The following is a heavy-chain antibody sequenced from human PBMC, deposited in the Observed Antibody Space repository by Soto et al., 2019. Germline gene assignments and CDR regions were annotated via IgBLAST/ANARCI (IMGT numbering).Heavy chain of an antibody. Sequence: GASVKVSCKASGYTFTSYYMHWVRQAPGQGLEWMGIINPSVGSTSYAQKFQGRVTMTRDTSTSTVYMELSSLRSEDTAVYYFAMLTNSLGGSDLGGEGLTVTVSS. CDR1: GYTFTSYY. CDR3: AMLTNSLGGSDL. J-gene: IGHJ6*04. D-gene: IGHD3-16*01. V-gene: IGHV1-46*01. CDR2: INPSVGST.